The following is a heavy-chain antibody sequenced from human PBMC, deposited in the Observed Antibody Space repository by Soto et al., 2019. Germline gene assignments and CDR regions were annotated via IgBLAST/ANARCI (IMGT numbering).Heavy chain of an antibody. CDR1: GFTFSSYS. V-gene: IGHV3-48*02. Sequence: GGSLRLSCAASGFTFSSYSMNWVRQAPGKGLEWVSYISSSSSTIYYADYVKGRFNISRDNAKNSLYLQMNSLRDEDRAVYYCARDFITMIVVVQSGPDAFDIWGQGTMVT. J-gene: IGHJ3*02. CDR3: ARDFITMIVVVQSGPDAFDI. CDR2: ISSSSSTI. D-gene: IGHD3-22*01.